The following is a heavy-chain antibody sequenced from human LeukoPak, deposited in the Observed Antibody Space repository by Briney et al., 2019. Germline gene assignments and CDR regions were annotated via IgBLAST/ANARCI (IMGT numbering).Heavy chain of an antibody. CDR1: GFTFNSYT. Sequence: GGSRRLSCAASGFTFNSYTMNWVRQAPGKGLEWVSSISSTSTYIYYADSLKGRFTISRDNAQNSLFLQMNSLRAEDTAVYYCARDYSSSSLRVLDYYYMDVWGKGTTVTVSS. CDR2: ISSTSTYI. D-gene: IGHD6-6*01. J-gene: IGHJ6*03. V-gene: IGHV3-21*01. CDR3: ARDYSSSSLRVLDYYYMDV.